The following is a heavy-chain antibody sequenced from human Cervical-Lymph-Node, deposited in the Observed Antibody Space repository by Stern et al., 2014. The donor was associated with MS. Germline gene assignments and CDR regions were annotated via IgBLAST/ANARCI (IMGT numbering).Heavy chain of an antibody. CDR3: ARDPDPLGYCNEGRCRFDY. V-gene: IGHV1-3*01. J-gene: IGHJ4*02. Sequence: QVQLMQSGAEVKKPGASVKVSCKASGYSFTPYGMHWVRQAPGQRLEWMGRINVGNGKTRYAQNFQGRLTITRDTSARILYMELNSLTSEDTAVYYCARDPDPLGYCNEGRCRFDYWGQGTLVTVSS. CDR2: INVGNGKT. CDR1: GYSFTPYG. D-gene: IGHD2-15*01.